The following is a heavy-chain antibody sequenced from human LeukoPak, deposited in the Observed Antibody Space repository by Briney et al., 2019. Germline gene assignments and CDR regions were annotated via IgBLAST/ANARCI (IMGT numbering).Heavy chain of an antibody. V-gene: IGHV4-39*07. Sequence: SETLSLTCTVSGGSISSSSYYWGWIRQPPGKGLEWIGSIYYSGSTYYNPSLKSRVTISVDTSKNQYSLKLSSVTAADTAVYYCARDRSSGWFDYWGQGTLVTVSS. CDR1: GGSISSSSYY. J-gene: IGHJ4*02. CDR3: ARDRSSGWFDY. D-gene: IGHD6-19*01. CDR2: IYYSGST.